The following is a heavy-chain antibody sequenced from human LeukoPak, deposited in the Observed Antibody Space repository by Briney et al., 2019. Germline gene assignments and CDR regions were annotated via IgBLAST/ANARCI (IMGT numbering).Heavy chain of an antibody. V-gene: IGHV3-23*01. CDR3: VRSPTYYNMDV. CDR2: ISGSGGST. Sequence: PGGSLRLSCAASGFTFSSYAMSWVRQAPGKGLEWVSAISGSGGSTYYADSVKGRFTISRDHSQSTVDLHMNNLRGADTAVYYCVRSPTYYNMDVWGKGTTVTVSS. D-gene: IGHD3-10*01. J-gene: IGHJ6*03. CDR1: GFTFSSYA.